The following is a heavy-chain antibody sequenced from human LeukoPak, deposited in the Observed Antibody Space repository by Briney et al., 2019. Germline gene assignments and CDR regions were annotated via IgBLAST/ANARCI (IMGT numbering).Heavy chain of an antibody. V-gene: IGHV3-21*01. Sequence: GGSLRLSCAGSGFNFNSYALNWIRQAPGKGLEWVSSITSGSNYMYYADSVKGRFTISRDDAKNSVYLQMNSLTAEDTAVYFCARDLTGNSVIFGRFDPWGQGTQVTVSS. D-gene: IGHD3-10*01. J-gene: IGHJ5*02. CDR1: GFNFNSYA. CDR2: ITSGSNYM. CDR3: ARDLTGNSVIFGRFDP.